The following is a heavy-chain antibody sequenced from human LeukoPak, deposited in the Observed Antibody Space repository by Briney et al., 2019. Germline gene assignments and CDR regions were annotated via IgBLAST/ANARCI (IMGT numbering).Heavy chain of an antibody. CDR2: IDSDGSPT. CDR3: ARESQQFWSVGALDV. V-gene: IGHV3-74*01. D-gene: IGHD3-3*01. CDR1: EFLFSNYW. Sequence: GGSLRLSCAASEFLFSNYWMHWVRQVPGEGLVWVSRIDSDGSPTTYADSVEGRFTISRDNAHNMLYLQMYSLTAEDTAVYFCARESQQFWSVGALDVWGQGTTVTVSS. J-gene: IGHJ6*02.